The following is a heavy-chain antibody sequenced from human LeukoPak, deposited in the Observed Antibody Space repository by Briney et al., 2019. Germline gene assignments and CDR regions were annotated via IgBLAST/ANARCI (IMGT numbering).Heavy chain of an antibody. D-gene: IGHD3-22*01. CDR1: GGTFSSYA. CDR3: ARVGYYYDSSGLDY. CDR2: IIPIFGTA. V-gene: IGHV1-69*13. J-gene: IGHJ4*02. Sequence: ASVKVSCKASGGTFSSYAISWVRQAPGQGLEWMGGIIPIFGTANCAQKFQGRVTITADESTSTAYMELSSLRSEDTAVYYCARVGYYYDSSGLDYWGQGTLVTVSS.